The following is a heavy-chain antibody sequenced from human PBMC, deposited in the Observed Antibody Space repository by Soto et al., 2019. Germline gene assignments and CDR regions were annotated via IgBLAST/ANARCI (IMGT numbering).Heavy chain of an antibody. V-gene: IGHV1-46*01. CDR3: AGDLGQKWLSRGMDV. CDR2: INPSGGST. J-gene: IGHJ6*02. CDR1: GYTFTSYY. D-gene: IGHD3-22*01. Sequence: ASVKVSCKASGYTFTSYYMHWVRQAPGQGLEWMGIINPSGGSTSYAQKFQGRVTMTRDTSTSTVYMELSSLRSEDTAVYYCAGDLGQKWLSRGMDVWGQGTTVTVSS.